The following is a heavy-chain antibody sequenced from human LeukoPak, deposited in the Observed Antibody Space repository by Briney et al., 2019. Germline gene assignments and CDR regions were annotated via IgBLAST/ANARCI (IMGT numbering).Heavy chain of an antibody. J-gene: IGHJ4*02. CDR1: GFTFSSYS. V-gene: IGHV3-21*01. D-gene: IGHD1-14*01. CDR2: ISSSGTYV. Sequence: GGSLRLSCAASGFTFSSYSMNRVRQAPGKGLEWVSSISSSGTYVYYADSVKGRFTISRDNAKNSLSLQMNSLRADDAAVYYCARVPDQGFDYWGQGTLVTVSS. CDR3: ARVPDQGFDY.